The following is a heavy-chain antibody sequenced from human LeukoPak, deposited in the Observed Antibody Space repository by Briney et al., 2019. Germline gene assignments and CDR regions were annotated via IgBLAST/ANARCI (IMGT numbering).Heavy chain of an antibody. D-gene: IGHD1-1*01. Sequence: SETLSLTCTASSGSISSGGYYWSWIRQHPGKGLEWIGYISYSGDTYYNPSLKGRITISVGTSKKQFSLTLSSMTAADTAMYYCARQRLLSTIDFWGQGTLVTVSS. CDR1: SGSISSGGYY. J-gene: IGHJ4*02. V-gene: IGHV4-31*03. CDR2: ISYSGDT. CDR3: ARQRLLSTIDF.